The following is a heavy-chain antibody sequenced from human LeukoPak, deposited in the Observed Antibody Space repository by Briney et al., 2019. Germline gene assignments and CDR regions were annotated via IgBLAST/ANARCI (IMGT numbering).Heavy chain of an antibody. D-gene: IGHD6-19*01. V-gene: IGHV3-30-3*01. CDR3: AKVEGVAGPGDY. CDR1: GFTFSSYA. Sequence: PGGSLRLSCAASGFTFSSYAMHWVRQAPGKGLDWAAVISSDGNTQYYADSVKGRLTISRDNSKNTLYLQMNSLRVEDTAVYYCAKVEGVAGPGDYWGQGTLVTVSS. CDR2: ISSDGNTQ. J-gene: IGHJ4*02.